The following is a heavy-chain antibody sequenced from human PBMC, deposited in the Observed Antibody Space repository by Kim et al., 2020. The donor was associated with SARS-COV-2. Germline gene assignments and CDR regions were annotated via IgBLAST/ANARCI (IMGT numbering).Heavy chain of an antibody. D-gene: IGHD3-10*01. Sequence: SETLSLTCTVSGYSISSGYYWGWIRQPPGKGLEWIGSVHPSGTPYYNPSLKSRLTISVDTSKNQFSLKLDSVTAADTAIYYCARAPANSGRSSPYRRFDP. CDR2: VHPSGTP. V-gene: IGHV4-38-2*02. CDR1: GYSISSGYY. CDR3: ARAPANSGRSSPYRRFDP. J-gene: IGHJ5*02.